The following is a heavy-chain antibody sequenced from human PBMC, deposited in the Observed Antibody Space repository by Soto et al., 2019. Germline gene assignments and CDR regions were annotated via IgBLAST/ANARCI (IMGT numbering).Heavy chain of an antibody. CDR1: GFTFSSYS. CDR3: ARPTSGYSSGWYPFSVDY. D-gene: IGHD6-19*01. CDR2: ISSSSSYI. Sequence: GGSLRLSCAASGFTFSSYSMNWVRQAPGKGLEWVSSISSSSSYIYYADSVKGRFTISRDNAKNSLYLQMNSLRAEDTAVYYCARPTSGYSSGWYPFSVDYWGQGTLVTVSS. V-gene: IGHV3-21*01. J-gene: IGHJ4*02.